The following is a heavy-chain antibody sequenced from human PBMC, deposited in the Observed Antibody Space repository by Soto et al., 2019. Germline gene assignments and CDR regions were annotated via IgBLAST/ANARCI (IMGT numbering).Heavy chain of an antibody. V-gene: IGHV4-59*04. CDR1: GGSISSYY. D-gene: IGHD5-12*01. Sequence: SETLSLTCTVSGGSISSYYWSWIRQPPGKGLEWIGYIYYSGSTYYNPSLKSRVTISVDTSKNQFSLKLRSVTAADTAVYYCAKGGYSGYDLGPEYLAIWGQGTLVTVSS. J-gene: IGHJ4*02. CDR3: AKGGYSGYDLGPEYLAI. CDR2: IYYSGST.